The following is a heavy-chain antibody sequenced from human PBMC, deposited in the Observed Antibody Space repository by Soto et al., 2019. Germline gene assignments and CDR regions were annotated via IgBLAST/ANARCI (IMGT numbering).Heavy chain of an antibody. V-gene: IGHV1-18*01. CDR1: GYTFTSYG. Sequence: GASVKVSCKASGYTFTSYGISWVRQAPGQGLEWMGWISAYNGNTNYAQKLQGRVTMTTDTSTSTAYMELRSLRSDDTAVYYCARSQRVMEWLLGFDYWGQGTLVTVSS. CDR2: ISAYNGNT. D-gene: IGHD3-3*01. CDR3: ARSQRVMEWLLGFDY. J-gene: IGHJ4*02.